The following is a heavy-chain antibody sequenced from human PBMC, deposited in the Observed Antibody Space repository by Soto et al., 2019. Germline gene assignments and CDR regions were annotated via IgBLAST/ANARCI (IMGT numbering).Heavy chain of an antibody. J-gene: IGHJ4*02. CDR1: GFTFSSYG. D-gene: IGHD5-18*01. Sequence: QVQLVESGGGVVQPGRSLRLSCAASGFTFSSYGMHWVRQAPGKGLEWVAVISYDGSNKYYADSVKGRFTISRDNSKNTLYMQMNSLRAEDKAMYYCAATWDGYSYGDEVYYFDYWGQGTLVTVSS. CDR3: AATWDGYSYGDEVYYFDY. V-gene: IGHV3-30*03. CDR2: ISYDGSNK.